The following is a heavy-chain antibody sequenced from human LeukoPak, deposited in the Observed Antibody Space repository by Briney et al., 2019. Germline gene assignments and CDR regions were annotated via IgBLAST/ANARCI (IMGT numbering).Heavy chain of an antibody. D-gene: IGHD5-24*01. CDR1: GGSIISYY. J-gene: IGHJ6*03. V-gene: IGHV4-59*01. Sequence: SETLSLTCTVSGGSIISYYWNWIRQPPGKGLEWIGYIYYSGSTNYNPSLKSRVTISVETSKNKFSLRLRSVTAADAAVYYCARGGGMGHYYGYMDVWGKGTSVTISS. CDR2: IYYSGST. CDR3: ARGGGMGHYYGYMDV.